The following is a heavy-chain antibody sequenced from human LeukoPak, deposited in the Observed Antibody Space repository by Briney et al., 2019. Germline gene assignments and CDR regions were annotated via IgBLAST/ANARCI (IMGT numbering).Heavy chain of an antibody. D-gene: IGHD2-21*01. Sequence: SQTLSLTCTVSGGSISSGGYYWIWIRQHPGKGLEWIGYIYYSGSTYYNPSLKSRVTISVDTSKNQFSLKLSSVTAADTAVYYCARVAIPGPKGDYGMDVWGQGPTVTVSS. CDR1: GGSISSGGYY. V-gene: IGHV4-31*03. CDR3: ARVAIPGPKGDYGMDV. CDR2: IYYSGST. J-gene: IGHJ6*02.